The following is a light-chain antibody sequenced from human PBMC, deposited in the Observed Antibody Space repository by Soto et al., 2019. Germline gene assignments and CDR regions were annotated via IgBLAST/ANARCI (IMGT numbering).Light chain of an antibody. J-gene: IGLJ3*02. V-gene: IGLV2-14*01. CDR3: SSYTSSSTLEV. Sequence: QSALTQPASVSGSPGQSITISCTGTSSDVGDYNYVSWYQQHPGKAPKLIIYEVDNRPSGVSNRFSGSKSGNTASLTISGLQAEDEADYYCSSYTSSSTLEVFGGGTKLTVL. CDR1: SSDVGDYNY. CDR2: EVD.